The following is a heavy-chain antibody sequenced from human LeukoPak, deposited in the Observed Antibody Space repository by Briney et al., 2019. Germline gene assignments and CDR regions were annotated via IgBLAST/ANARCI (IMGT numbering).Heavy chain of an antibody. D-gene: IGHD5-18*01. CDR2: IKSDGSTT. J-gene: IGHJ4*02. V-gene: IGHV3-74*01. Sequence: GGSLRLSCAASGFNFSNYWMHWVRQAPGKGLVWVSRIKSDGSTTAYADSVKGRFTISRDNAKNTLYLQMNSLRAEDTAVCHCARDWGYSYGLDYWGQGTLVTVSS. CDR1: GFNFSNYW. CDR3: ARDWGYSYGLDY.